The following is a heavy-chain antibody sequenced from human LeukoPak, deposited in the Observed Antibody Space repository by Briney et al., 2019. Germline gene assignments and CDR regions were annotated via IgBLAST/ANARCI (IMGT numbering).Heavy chain of an antibody. CDR1: GFTFSSYA. Sequence: GGSLRLSCAASGFTFSSYAMHWVRQAPGKGLEWVAVISYDGSNKYYADSVKGRFTISRDNFKNTLYLQMNSLRAEDTAVYYCARDQGYSSSWLPDAFDIWGQGTMVTVSS. CDR3: ARDQGYSSSWLPDAFDI. J-gene: IGHJ3*02. D-gene: IGHD6-13*01. V-gene: IGHV3-30-3*01. CDR2: ISYDGSNK.